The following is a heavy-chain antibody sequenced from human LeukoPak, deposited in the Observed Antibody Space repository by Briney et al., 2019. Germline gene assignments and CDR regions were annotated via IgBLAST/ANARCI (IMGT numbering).Heavy chain of an antibody. Sequence: GGSLRLSCAASGFTFDDCAMHWVRQAPGKGLEWVSGISWNNDNIDYADSVKGRFTISRDNAKNSLYLQMNSLRAEDTAVYYCAKFFTGEYVRAFDVWGQGTMVTVSS. CDR2: ISWNNDNI. V-gene: IGHV3-9*01. D-gene: IGHD3-10*02. J-gene: IGHJ3*01. CDR1: GFTFDDCA. CDR3: AKFFTGEYVRAFDV.